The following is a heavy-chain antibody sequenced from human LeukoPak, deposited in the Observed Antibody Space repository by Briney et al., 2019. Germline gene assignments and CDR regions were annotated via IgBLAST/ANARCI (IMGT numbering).Heavy chain of an antibody. J-gene: IGHJ1*01. D-gene: IGHD2-15*01. CDR2: IYNSGST. V-gene: IGHV4-30-2*01. CDR3: ARASRYCSGGSCYPIGYFQH. Sequence: SETLSLTCAVSGGSINSGGYSWSWIRQPPGKGVEWIGDIYNSGSTYYNPSLKSRVTISVDRSKNQFSLKLSSVTAADTAVYYCARASRYCSGGSCYPIGYFQHWGQGTLVTVSS. CDR1: GGSINSGGYS.